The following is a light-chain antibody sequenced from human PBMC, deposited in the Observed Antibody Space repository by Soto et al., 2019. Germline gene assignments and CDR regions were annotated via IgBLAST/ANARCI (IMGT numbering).Light chain of an antibody. CDR2: DTS. J-gene: IGKJ1*01. V-gene: IGKV3-20*01. CDR1: QGIGDT. Sequence: PXXXXXXTXRASQGIGDTLAWYQQKPGQTPRLLIYDTSIRATGVPDRFSGSGSGTDFTLTISRLEPEDFAVYYCQQYGSSGTFGQGTKVDI. CDR3: QQYGSSGT.